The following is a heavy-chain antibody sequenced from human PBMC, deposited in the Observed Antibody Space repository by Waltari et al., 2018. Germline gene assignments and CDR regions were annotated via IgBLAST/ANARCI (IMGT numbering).Heavy chain of an antibody. Sequence: QVQLQQWGAGLLKPSETLSLTCAVYGGSFSGYYWSWIRQPPGKGLEWIGEINHSGSTNYNPSLKSRVTRSVDTSKNQFSLKLSSVTAADTAVYYCARHIKQQLVNGPLDYWGQGTLVTVSS. D-gene: IGHD6-13*01. CDR1: GGSFSGYY. J-gene: IGHJ4*02. CDR2: INHSGST. CDR3: ARHIKQQLVNGPLDY. V-gene: IGHV4-34*01.